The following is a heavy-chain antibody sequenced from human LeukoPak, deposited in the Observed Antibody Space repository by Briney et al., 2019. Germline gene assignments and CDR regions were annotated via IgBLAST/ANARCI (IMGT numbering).Heavy chain of an antibody. J-gene: IGHJ4*02. CDR2: IYYSGST. CDR3: VSLSEEFDPDY. V-gene: IGHV4-59*01. Sequence: PSETLSLTCTVSGGSISSYYWSWIRQPPGKGLEWIGYIYYSGSTSYNPSLKSRVTISVDTSKNQFSLKLSSVTAADTAVYYCVSLSEEFDPDYWGQGTLVTVSS. CDR1: GGSISSYY.